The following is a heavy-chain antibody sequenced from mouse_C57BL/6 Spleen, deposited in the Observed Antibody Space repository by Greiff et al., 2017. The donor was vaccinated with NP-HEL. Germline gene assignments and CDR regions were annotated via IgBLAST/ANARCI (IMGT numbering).Heavy chain of an antibody. CDR2: IDPSDSYT. Sequence: QVQLQQPGAELVMPGASVKLSCKASGYTFTSYWMHWVKQRPGQGLEWIGEIDPSDSYTNYNQKFKGKATLTVDKSSSTAYMQLSSLTSEDSAVYYGGRGGTTVVVDYWGQGTTLTVSS. V-gene: IGHV1-69*01. J-gene: IGHJ2*01. CDR1: GYTFTSYW. CDR3: GRGGTTVVVDY. D-gene: IGHD1-1*01.